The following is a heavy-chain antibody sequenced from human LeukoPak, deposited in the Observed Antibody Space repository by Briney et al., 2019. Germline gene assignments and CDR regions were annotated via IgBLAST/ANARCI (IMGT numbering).Heavy chain of an antibody. J-gene: IGHJ6*03. CDR1: GFSLIDYD. CDR2: MSSSGDSI. D-gene: IGHD3-22*01. V-gene: IGHV3-11*01. CDR3: ARILYYYDRTGYNMDV. Sequence: GGSLRLSCAASGFSLIDYDMTWIRQAPGKGLEWVSYMSSSGDSIYYVDSVRGRFTISRDNAKNSLNLQMKSLRAEDTAVYYCARILYYYDRTGYNMDVRGIGTTVTVSS.